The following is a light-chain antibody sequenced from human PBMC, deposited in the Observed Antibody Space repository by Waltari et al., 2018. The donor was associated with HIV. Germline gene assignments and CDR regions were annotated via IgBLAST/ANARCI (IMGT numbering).Light chain of an antibody. J-gene: IGLJ1*01. CDR3: SSYTRDSRFG. V-gene: IGLV2-14*01. CDR1: SSDLGTYNF. CDR2: EVS. Sequence: QSALTQPASVSGSPGQSITMSCTGTSSDLGTYNFVSWYQHHPGKAPKLLIYEVSSRPSGVSSRFSASKAVNTASLTISGLQADDEADYYCSSYTRDSRFGFGTGTTVTVL.